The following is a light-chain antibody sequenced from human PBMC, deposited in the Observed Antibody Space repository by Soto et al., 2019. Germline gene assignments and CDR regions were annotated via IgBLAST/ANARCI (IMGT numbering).Light chain of an antibody. CDR1: QSLSTW. Sequence: DIQMTQSPSTLSASVGDRVTITCRASQSLSTWLAWYQQKPGKAPKLLIYKASSLESGVPSRFSGSGSGTEFTLTISSLQPDDFATYYCQQYNGYPITFGQATRLEIK. J-gene: IGKJ5*01. CDR3: QQYNGYPIT. CDR2: KAS. V-gene: IGKV1-5*03.